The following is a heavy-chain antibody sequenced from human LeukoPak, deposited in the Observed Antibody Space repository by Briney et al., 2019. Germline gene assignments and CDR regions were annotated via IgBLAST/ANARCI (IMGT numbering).Heavy chain of an antibody. J-gene: IGHJ4*02. Sequence: GGSLRLSCAASRFIFSNYAMHWVRQAPGKGLEWVAITSYDGSNKYYADSVKGRFSISRDNSKNTLYLQMNNLRAEDTAVYYCARDSSPGYGDYEYYFDYWGQGILVTVSS. CDR1: RFIFSNYA. V-gene: IGHV3-30*04. CDR3: ARDSSPGYGDYEYYFDY. D-gene: IGHD4-17*01. CDR2: TSYDGSNK.